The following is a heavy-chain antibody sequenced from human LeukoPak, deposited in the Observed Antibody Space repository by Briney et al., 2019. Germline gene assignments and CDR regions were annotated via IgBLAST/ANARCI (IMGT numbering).Heavy chain of an antibody. CDR2: MNPNNGNT. V-gene: IGHV1-8*03. CDR3: ARGGTRNFDWSHQSYYYYYMDV. CDR1: GYTFTNYD. D-gene: IGHD3-9*01. J-gene: IGHJ6*03. Sequence: ASVTVSCKASGYTFTNYDINWVRQAPGQGPEWMAWMNPNNGNTGFAQKFQGRVTITRNTSISTAYMELSSLRSEDTAVYYCARGGTRNFDWSHQSYYYYYMDVWGKGTTVTVSS.